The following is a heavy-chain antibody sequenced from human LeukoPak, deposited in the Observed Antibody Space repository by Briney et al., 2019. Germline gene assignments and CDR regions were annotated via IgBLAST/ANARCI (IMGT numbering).Heavy chain of an antibody. CDR1: GYTFTSYG. CDR2: ISAYNGNT. V-gene: IGHV1-18*01. CDR3: ARNLYPGYGDYVEGY. D-gene: IGHD4-17*01. J-gene: IGHJ4*02. Sequence: ASVKVSCKASGYTFTSYGISWVRQAPGQGLEWMGWISAYNGNTNYAQKLQGRVTMTTNTSTSTAYMELRSLRSDDTAVYYCARNLYPGYGDYVEGYWGQGTLVTVSS.